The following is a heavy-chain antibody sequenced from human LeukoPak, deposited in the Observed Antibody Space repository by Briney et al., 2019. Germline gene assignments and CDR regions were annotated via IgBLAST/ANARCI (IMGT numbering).Heavy chain of an antibody. J-gene: IGHJ4*02. D-gene: IGHD1-26*01. CDR3: ARGRGIKSPIRDPWDY. Sequence: SETLSLNCAVYGPSFSGFYWSWIRQPPGKGLERIGEINHSGGSSYNPSLKSRVTISVDTSKNQFSLKLTSLTAADTAVYFCARGRGIKSPIRDPWDYWGQGTLVTVSS. CDR2: INHSGGS. CDR1: GPSFSGFY. V-gene: IGHV4-34*01.